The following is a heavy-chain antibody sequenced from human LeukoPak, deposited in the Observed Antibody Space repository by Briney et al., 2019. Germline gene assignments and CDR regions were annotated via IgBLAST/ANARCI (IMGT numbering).Heavy chain of an antibody. CDR1: GYSISSGYY. Sequence: SETLSLTCTVSGYSISSGYYWGWIRQPPGKGLEWIGSIYHSGSTYYHPSLKSRVTISVDTSKNQFSLKLSSVIAADTAVYYCARGVWDIVVVPAAFNWFDPWGQGTLVTVSS. V-gene: IGHV4-38-2*02. D-gene: IGHD2-2*01. CDR2: IYHSGST. J-gene: IGHJ5*02. CDR3: ARGVWDIVVVPAAFNWFDP.